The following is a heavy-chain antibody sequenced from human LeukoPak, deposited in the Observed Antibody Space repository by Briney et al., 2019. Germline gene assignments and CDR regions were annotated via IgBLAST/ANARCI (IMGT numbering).Heavy chain of an antibody. CDR1: GCTFTICA. D-gene: IGHD2-2*01. CDR3: ARDSYCSSTSCSPWWYFDL. Sequence: SVTLSFTSSGCTFTICAISWVRLAPGQGLGWVGRIIPILGIANCAQKFQGRVTITADKSTSTAYMELSSLRSEDTAVYYCARDSYCSSTSCSPWWYFDLWGRGTLVTVSS. J-gene: IGHJ2*01. V-gene: IGHV1-69*04. CDR2: IIPILGIA.